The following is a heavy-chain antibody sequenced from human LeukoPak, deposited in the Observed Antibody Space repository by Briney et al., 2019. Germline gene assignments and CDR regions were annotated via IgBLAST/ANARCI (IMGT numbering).Heavy chain of an antibody. V-gene: IGHV3-48*03. CDR3: AREFQNSFDI. Sequence: PGGSLRLSCAASGFTFSSYEMNWVRQAPGKGLEWVSYISSRGSTIYYADSVKGRFTFSRDNAKNSLYLQMNGLRAEDTGIYYCAREFQNSFDIWGQGTMVTVSS. CDR1: GFTFSSYE. J-gene: IGHJ3*02. CDR2: ISSRGSTI. D-gene: IGHD2/OR15-2a*01.